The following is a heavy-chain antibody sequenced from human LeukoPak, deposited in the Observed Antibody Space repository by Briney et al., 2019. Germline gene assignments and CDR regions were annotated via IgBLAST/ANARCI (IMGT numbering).Heavy chain of an antibody. D-gene: IGHD2-21*02. V-gene: IGHV3-23*01. Sequence: GGSLRLSCAASGFTFNFYDMSWVRQTPGKGLEWVSSISGSTTSTYYADSVKGRFTISRDNSKNTLHLQMNSLRTEDTAVYYCASGCGTDCYSFDYWGQGTLVTVSS. CDR1: GFTFNFYD. CDR2: ISGSTTST. J-gene: IGHJ4*02. CDR3: ASGCGTDCYSFDY.